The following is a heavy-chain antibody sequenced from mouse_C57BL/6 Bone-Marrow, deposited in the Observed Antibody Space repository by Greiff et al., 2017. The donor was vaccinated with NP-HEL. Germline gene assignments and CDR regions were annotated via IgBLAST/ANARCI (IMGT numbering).Heavy chain of an antibody. CDR3: ARERYYCDYDWFAY. Sequence: VQLVESGAELARPGASVKLSCKASGYTFTSYGISWVKQRPGQGLEWIGEIYPRSGNTYYNEKFKGKATLTADKSSSTAYMELRSLTSEDSAVYFCARERYYCDYDWFAYWGQGNLVTVSA. J-gene: IGHJ3*01. CDR1: GYTFTSYG. CDR2: IYPRSGNT. D-gene: IGHD2-4*01. V-gene: IGHV1-81*01.